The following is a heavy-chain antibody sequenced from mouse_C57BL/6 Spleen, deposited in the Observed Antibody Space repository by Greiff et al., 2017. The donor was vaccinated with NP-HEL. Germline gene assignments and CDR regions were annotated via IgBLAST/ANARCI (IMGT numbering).Heavy chain of an antibody. CDR2: IDPETGGT. CDR1: GYTFTDYE. Sequence: QVHVKQSGAELVRPGASVTLSCKASGYTFTDYEMHWVKQTPVHGLEWIGAIDPETGGTAYNQKFKGKAILTADKSSSTAYMELRSLTSEDSAVYYCTRHWVDYWGQGTTLTVSS. V-gene: IGHV1-15*01. D-gene: IGHD4-1*01. CDR3: TRHWVDY. J-gene: IGHJ2*01.